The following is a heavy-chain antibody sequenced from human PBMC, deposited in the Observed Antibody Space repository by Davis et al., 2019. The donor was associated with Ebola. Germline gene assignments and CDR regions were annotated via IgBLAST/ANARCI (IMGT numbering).Heavy chain of an antibody. V-gene: IGHV3-30-3*01. D-gene: IGHD2-15*01. J-gene: IGHJ5*02. CDR1: GFTFSSYA. CDR3: ARDPTPGNPPGWFDP. Sequence: GESLKISCAASGFTFSSYAMHWVRQAPGKGLEWVAVISYDGSNKYYADSVKGRFTISRDNSKNTLYLQMNSLRAEDTAVYYCARDPTPGNPPGWFDPWGQGTLVTVSS. CDR2: ISYDGSNK.